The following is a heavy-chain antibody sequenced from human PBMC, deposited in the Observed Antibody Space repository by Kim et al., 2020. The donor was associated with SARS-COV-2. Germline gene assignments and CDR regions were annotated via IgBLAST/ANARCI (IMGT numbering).Heavy chain of an antibody. CDR2: IYPDGYP. V-gene: IGHV3-53*01. CDR3: GRLDFGDDY. Sequence: GGSLRLSCAASGFTVSSYVMSWVRQTPGKGLEWVSLIYPDGYPYYADSVKGRVTISRDTSESTLYLQMNSLRADDTAVYYCGRLDFGDDYWGQGTLVTVSS. J-gene: IGHJ4*02. CDR1: GFTVSSYV. D-gene: IGHD4-17*01.